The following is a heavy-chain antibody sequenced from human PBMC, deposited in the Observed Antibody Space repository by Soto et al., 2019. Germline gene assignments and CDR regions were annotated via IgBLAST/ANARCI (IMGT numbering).Heavy chain of an antibody. V-gene: IGHV4-30-2*01. CDR3: ARVTSDDSSGYYSGFDY. CDR2: IYHSGST. D-gene: IGHD3-22*01. Sequence: SETLSLTCTVSGGSISSGGYSWSWIRQPPGKGLEWIGYIYHSGSTYYNPSLKSRVTISVDRSKNQFSLKLSSVTAADTAVYYCARVTSDDSSGYYSGFDYWGQGTLVTVSS. J-gene: IGHJ4*02. CDR1: GGSISSGGYS.